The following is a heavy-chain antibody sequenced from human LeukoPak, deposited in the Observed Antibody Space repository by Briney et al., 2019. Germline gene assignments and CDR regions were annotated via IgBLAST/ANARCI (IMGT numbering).Heavy chain of an antibody. J-gene: IGHJ6*02. D-gene: IGHD3-10*01. CDR2: IESDGSST. CDR3: TTDSMVRHYYYYYDMDV. Sequence: GGSLRLSCVASGFTFSSYWMHWVRQAPGKGLVWVSRIESDGSSTSYADSVKGRFTISRDNAKNTLYLQMNSLRAEDTAVYYCTTDSMVRHYYYYYDMDVWGQGTTATVSS. CDR1: GFTFSSYW. V-gene: IGHV3-74*01.